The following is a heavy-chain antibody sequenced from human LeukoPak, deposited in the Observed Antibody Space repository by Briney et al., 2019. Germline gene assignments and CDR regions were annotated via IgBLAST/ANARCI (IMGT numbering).Heavy chain of an antibody. Sequence: SETLSLTCAVYGGSFSGYYWSWIRQPPGKGLEWIGEINHSGSTNYNPSLKSRVTISVDRSKNQFSLKLSSVTAADTAVYYCARSDSSGYLPFYYFDYWGQGTLVTVSS. D-gene: IGHD3-22*01. J-gene: IGHJ4*02. CDR1: GGSFSGYY. CDR2: INHSGST. V-gene: IGHV4-34*01. CDR3: ARSDSSGYLPFYYFDY.